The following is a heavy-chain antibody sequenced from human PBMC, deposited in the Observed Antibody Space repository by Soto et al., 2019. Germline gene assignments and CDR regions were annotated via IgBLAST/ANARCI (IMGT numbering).Heavy chain of an antibody. J-gene: IGHJ4*02. CDR2: ISGSAGST. D-gene: IGHD6-13*01. CDR3: AKAGGAAGTVDYFDY. V-gene: IGHV3-23*01. CDR1: GFTFSNYA. Sequence: VGSLRLSCAASGFTFSNYAINWVRQSPGKGLEWVSVISGSAGSTYYADSVKGRFTITRDNSKNTLYLQMNSLRADDTAVYYCAKAGGAAGTVDYFDYWGQGTLVTVSS.